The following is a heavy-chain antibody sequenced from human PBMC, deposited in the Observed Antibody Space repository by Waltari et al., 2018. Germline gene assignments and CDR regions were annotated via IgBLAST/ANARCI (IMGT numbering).Heavy chain of an antibody. CDR2: IYYSGST. J-gene: IGHJ4*02. CDR3: ASSSSWSYYFDY. V-gene: IGHV4-59*01. D-gene: IGHD6-13*01. Sequence: QVQLQESGPGLVKPSETLSLTCTVSGGSISSYYWSWIRQPPGKGLEWIGYIYYSGSTNYNPSLKSRVTISVDTSKNQFSLKLSSVTAADTAVYYCASSSSWSYYFDYWGQGTLVTVSS. CDR1: GGSISSYY.